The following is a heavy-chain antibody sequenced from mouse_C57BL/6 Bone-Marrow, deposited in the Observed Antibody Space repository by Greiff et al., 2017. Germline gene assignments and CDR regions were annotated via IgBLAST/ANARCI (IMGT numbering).Heavy chain of an antibody. CDR2: IYPSDSET. J-gene: IGHJ3*01. D-gene: IGHD3-2*02. V-gene: IGHV1-61*01. CDR1: GYTFTSYW. Sequence: VQLQHPGAELVRPGSSVKLSCKASGYTFTSYWLDWVKQRPGQGLEWIGNIYPSDSETHYNQKFKDKATLTVDKSSSTAYMQLSSLTSEDSAVYDCSSEGSSGDGRAYWGQGTLVTVSA. CDR3: SSEGSSGDGRAY.